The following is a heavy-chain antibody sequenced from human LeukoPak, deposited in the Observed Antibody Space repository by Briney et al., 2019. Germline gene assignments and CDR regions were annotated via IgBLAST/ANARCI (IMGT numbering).Heavy chain of an antibody. CDR2: IYSGGNT. V-gene: IGHV3-66*01. CDR1: GFTVSSNY. Sequence: PGGSLRLSCAASGFTVSSNYMSWVRQAPGKGLEWVSFIYSGGNTYYADSVKGRFTISRDNAKNSLYLQMNSLRAEDTAVYYCARDYDYGDYNTLSGSGWGQGTMVTVSS. J-gene: IGHJ3*01. D-gene: IGHD4-17*01. CDR3: ARDYDYGDYNTLSGSG.